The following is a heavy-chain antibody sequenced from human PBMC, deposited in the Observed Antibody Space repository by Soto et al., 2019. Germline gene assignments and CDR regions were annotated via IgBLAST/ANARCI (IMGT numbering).Heavy chain of an antibody. CDR3: AREYYYGSGSGRYYYYMDV. CDR1: GFTFSRYA. J-gene: IGHJ6*03. Sequence: PGGSLRLSCAASGFTFSRYAMHWVRQAPGKGLEWVAVISYDGSNKYYADSVKGRFTISRDNSKNTLYLQMNSLRAEDTAVYYCAREYYYGSGSGRYYYYMDVWGKGTTVTVSS. V-gene: IGHV3-30-3*01. CDR2: ISYDGSNK. D-gene: IGHD3-10*01.